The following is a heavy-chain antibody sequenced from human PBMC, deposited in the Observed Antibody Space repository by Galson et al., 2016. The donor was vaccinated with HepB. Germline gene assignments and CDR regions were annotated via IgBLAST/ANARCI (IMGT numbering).Heavy chain of an antibody. CDR2: ISGSGGNT. V-gene: IGHV3-23*01. J-gene: IGHJ6*02. CDR1: TFTFRSYA. D-gene: IGHD4-11*01. CDR3: ARGSNYFDYYYYGMDV. Sequence: SLRLSCAASTFTFRSYAMNWVRRAPGKGLEWVSGISGSGGNTYYADSVKGRFTISRDNSKNTLYLQMNSLRAEDTAVYYCARGSNYFDYYYYGMDVWGQGTTVTVSS.